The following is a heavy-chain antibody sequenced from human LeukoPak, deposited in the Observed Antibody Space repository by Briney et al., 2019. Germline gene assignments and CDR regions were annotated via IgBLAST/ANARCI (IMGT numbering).Heavy chain of an antibody. CDR1: GFTFGDYA. Sequence: GGSLRLSCTASGFTFGDYAMSWVRQAPGKGLEWVGFIRSKAYGGTTEHAASVKGRFTISRDDSKSIAYLQMNSLKTEDTAVYYCSRADYYGSGSPISLDVWGKGTTVTVSS. V-gene: IGHV3-49*04. CDR2: IRSKAYGGTT. CDR3: SRADYYGSGSPISLDV. J-gene: IGHJ6*04. D-gene: IGHD3-10*01.